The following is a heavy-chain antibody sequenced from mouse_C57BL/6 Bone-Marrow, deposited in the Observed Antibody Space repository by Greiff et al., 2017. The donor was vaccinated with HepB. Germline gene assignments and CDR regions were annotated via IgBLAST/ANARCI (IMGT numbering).Heavy chain of an antibody. CDR1: GFTFTDYY. D-gene: IGHD3-2*02. Sequence: EVKVVESGGGLVQPGGSLSLSCAASGFTFTDYYMSWVRQPPGKALEWLGFIRNKANGYTTEYSASVKGRFTISRDNSQSILYLQMNALRAEESATYYSARAVDSSAGFAYWGQGTLVTVSA. J-gene: IGHJ3*01. V-gene: IGHV7-3*01. CDR2: IRNKANGYTT. CDR3: ARAVDSSAGFAY.